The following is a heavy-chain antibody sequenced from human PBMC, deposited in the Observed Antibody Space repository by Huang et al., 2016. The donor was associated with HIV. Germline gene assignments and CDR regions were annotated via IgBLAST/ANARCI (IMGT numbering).Heavy chain of an antibody. CDR2: IIPLLGTT. Sequence: VQLVQSGAEVKNPGSSVKVPCKAVGDTFRGYGITWVRQAPRQGLEWIGGIIPLLGTTNYAPSFQGRVAMTADESSTIGYMDLRGLRFDVTAVFYCARDLKGIFTKGGFDVWGQGTLVTVSS. CDR3: ARDLKGIFTKGGFDV. CDR1: GDTFRGYG. D-gene: IGHD2-8*01. J-gene: IGHJ3*01. V-gene: IGHV1-69*13.